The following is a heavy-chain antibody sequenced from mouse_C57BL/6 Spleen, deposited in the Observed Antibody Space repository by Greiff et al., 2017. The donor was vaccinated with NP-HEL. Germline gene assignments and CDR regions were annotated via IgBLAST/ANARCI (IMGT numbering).Heavy chain of an antibody. J-gene: IGHJ3*01. CDR1: GYTFTSYW. V-gene: IGHV1-72*01. Sequence: VQLQQPGAELVKPGASVKLSCKASGYTFTSYWMHWVKQRPGRGLEWIGRIDPNSGGTKYNEKFKSKATLTVDKPSSPAYMQLSSLTSYDSAVYYCSRSDYYGSPWFAYWGQGTLVTVSA. CDR3: SRSDYYGSPWFAY. CDR2: IDPNSGGT. D-gene: IGHD1-1*01.